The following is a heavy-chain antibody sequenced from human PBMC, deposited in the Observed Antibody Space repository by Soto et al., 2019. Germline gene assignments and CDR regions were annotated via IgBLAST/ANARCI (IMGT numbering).Heavy chain of an antibody. CDR1: GFTFSSYS. V-gene: IGHV3-48*02. CDR3: ARRSRGVPFLSSYSHYYYYGMDV. Sequence: HPGGSLRLSCAASGFTFSSYSMNWVRQAPGKGLEWVSYISSSSSTIYYADSVKGRFTISRDNAKNSLYLQMNSLRDEDTAVYYCARRSRGVPFLSSYSHYYYYGMDVWGQGTTVTVSS. J-gene: IGHJ6*02. CDR2: ISSSSSTI. D-gene: IGHD6-13*01.